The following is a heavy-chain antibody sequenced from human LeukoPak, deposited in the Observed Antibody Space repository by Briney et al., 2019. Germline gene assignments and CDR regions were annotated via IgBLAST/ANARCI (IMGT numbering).Heavy chain of an antibody. J-gene: IGHJ4*02. CDR2: IYSGTSTI. CDR1: GFSFSSYA. Sequence: GGSLRLSCAASGFSFSSYAMNWVRQAPGKGLEWVSHIYSGTSTISYADSVQGRFTISRDNAKNSLYLQMNSLRDEDTAVYYCARDQDYAFDHWGQGTLVTVSS. V-gene: IGHV3-48*02. CDR3: ARDQDYAFDH. D-gene: IGHD4-17*01.